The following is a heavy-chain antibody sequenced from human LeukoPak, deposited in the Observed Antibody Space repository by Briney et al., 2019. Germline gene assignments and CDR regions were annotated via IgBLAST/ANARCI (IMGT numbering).Heavy chain of an antibody. J-gene: IGHJ4*02. V-gene: IGHV4-59*11. Sequence: SQTLSLTCTVSGGSLSSHYWSWIRQPPGKGLELIGHIYYTGTTFYNPSLNSRVTISLDTSRNQFSLRLTSVTPADTAVYYCARFSSGCSTASWHLAYWGQGTLVTVSS. CDR1: GGSLSSHY. CDR3: ARFSSGCSTASWHLAY. CDR2: IYYTGTT. D-gene: IGHD3-3*02.